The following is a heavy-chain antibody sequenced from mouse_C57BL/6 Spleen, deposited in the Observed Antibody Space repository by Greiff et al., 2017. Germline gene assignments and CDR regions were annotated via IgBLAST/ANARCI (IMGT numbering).Heavy chain of an antibody. CDR1: GYTFTDYN. CDR2: INPNNGGT. V-gene: IGHV1-22*01. CDR3: ARLTGGYAMDY. Sequence: EVKLEESGPELVKPGASVKMSCKASGYTFTDYNMHWVKQSHGKSLEWIGYINPNNGGTSYNQKFKGKATLTVNKSSSTAYMELRSLTSEDSAVYYCARLTGGYAMDYWGQGTSVTVSS. D-gene: IGHD4-1*01. J-gene: IGHJ4*01.